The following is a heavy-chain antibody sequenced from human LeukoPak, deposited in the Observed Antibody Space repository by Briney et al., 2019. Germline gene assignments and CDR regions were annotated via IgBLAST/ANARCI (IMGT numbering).Heavy chain of an antibody. CDR1: TNTFNNFY. CDR2: INPSTGDT. D-gene: IGHD3-10*01. V-gene: IGHV1-2*02. Sequence: GASVRVSCKAPTNTFNNFYIHLVRQPPGQGLEWVWGINPSTGDTTFAQQFQGRVTVTTDTSITKAHMDLRRLTSDDTDMYYCAASMGVREVLLAFDPWGQGTPVTVSS. J-gene: IGHJ5*02. CDR3: AASMGVREVLLAFDP.